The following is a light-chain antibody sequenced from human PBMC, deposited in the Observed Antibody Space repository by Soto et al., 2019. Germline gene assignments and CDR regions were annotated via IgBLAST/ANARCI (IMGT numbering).Light chain of an antibody. CDR3: HQRSSWPRGS. J-gene: IGKJ1*01. Sequence: EVVLTQSPATLSLSPGESATLSCRVSQSVSSYLAWYQQKPGQGPRLLIYDASNRATGVSARFSGSGSGTDFTLTISSLETEDFAVYYCHQRSSWPRGSFGQGTKVEIK. CDR1: QSVSSY. CDR2: DAS. V-gene: IGKV3-11*01.